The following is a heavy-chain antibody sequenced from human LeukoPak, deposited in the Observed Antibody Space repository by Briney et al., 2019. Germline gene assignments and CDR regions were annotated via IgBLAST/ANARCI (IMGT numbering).Heavy chain of an antibody. Sequence: GGSLRLSCAASGFSFRSIWMSWVRQAPGKGLEWVSAISGSGDSTYYTDSVKGRFTISRDNDKNTLYLQMSSLRDEDTAIYYCAKGHGDWYFYYFDYWGQGTLVTVSS. CDR3: AKGHGDWYFYYFDY. D-gene: IGHD2-21*02. CDR1: GFSFRSIW. J-gene: IGHJ4*02. CDR2: ISGSGDST. V-gene: IGHV3-23*01.